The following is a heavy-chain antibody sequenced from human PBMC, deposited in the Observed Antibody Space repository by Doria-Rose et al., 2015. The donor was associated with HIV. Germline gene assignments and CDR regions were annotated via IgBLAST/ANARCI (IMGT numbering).Heavy chain of an antibody. CDR3: ARIKSSRWYHKYYFDF. J-gene: IGHJ4*02. D-gene: IGHD6-13*01. V-gene: IGHV2-26*01. CDR1: GVSLSSPGMG. Sequence: SGPVLVKPTETLTLTCTVSGVSLSSPGMGVSWIRQPPGKALEWLANIFSDDERPYNTSLKSRLTISRGTSKSQVVLTMTDMDPVDTATYYCARIKSSRWYHKYYFDFWGQGTLVTVSA. CDR2: IFSDDER.